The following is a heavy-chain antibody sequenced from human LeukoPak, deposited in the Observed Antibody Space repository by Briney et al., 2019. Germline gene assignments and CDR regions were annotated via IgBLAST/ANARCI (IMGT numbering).Heavy chain of an antibody. CDR1: GYTFTSYD. CDR3: ARDGDYYMRSWFDP. V-gene: IGHV1-8*01. CDR2: MNPNSGDT. D-gene: IGHD4-17*01. Sequence: ASVKVSCKASGYTFTSYDINWVRQATGQGLEWMGWMNPNSGDTGYAQTFLGRVTLTRDTSISTAYMELSSLRSDDTAVYYCARDGDYYMRSWFDPWGQGTLVTVSS. J-gene: IGHJ5*02.